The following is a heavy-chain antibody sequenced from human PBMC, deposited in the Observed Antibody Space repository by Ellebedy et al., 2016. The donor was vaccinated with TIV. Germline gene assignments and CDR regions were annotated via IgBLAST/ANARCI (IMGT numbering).Heavy chain of an antibody. CDR2: IYSGGRT. CDR1: GFTFSSYW. J-gene: IGHJ4*02. CDR3: ARDGSARPEQY. V-gene: IGHV3-66*01. D-gene: IGHD1-14*01. Sequence: PGGSLRLSCAASGFTFSSYWMSWVRQAPGKGLEWVSVIYSGGRTHYADSVKGRFTISRDNSKNTVFLQMNSLRPEDTALYYCARDGSARPEQYWGQGTLVTVSS.